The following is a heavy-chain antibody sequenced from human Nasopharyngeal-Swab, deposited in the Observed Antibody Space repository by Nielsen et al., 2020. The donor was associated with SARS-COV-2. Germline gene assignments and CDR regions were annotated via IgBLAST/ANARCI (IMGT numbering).Heavy chain of an antibody. V-gene: IGHV4-59*01. CDR1: GGSISSYY. D-gene: IGHD6-6*01. CDR3: ARSKAAHNWVDP. CDR2: IYYSGST. Sequence: SETLSLTCTVSGGSISSYYWSWIRQPPGKGLEWIGYIYYSGSTNYNPSLKSRFTISVDTSKNQFSLKLSSVTDADTAVYYCARSKAAHNWVDPWGQGTLVMVSS. J-gene: IGHJ5*02.